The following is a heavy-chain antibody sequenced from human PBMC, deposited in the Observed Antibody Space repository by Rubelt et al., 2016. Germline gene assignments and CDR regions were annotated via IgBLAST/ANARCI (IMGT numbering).Heavy chain of an antibody. CDR3: ARHLVVDDDAFDI. CDR1: GGSISSSSYY. Sequence: QLQLQESGPGLVKPSETLSLTCTVSGGSISSSSYYWGWIRQPPGKGLEWIGRIYYSGSTYYNPSLKSRVTISVDTSKNQFSLKLSSVTAADTAVYYCARHLVVDDDAFDIWGQGTMVTVSS. J-gene: IGHJ3*02. V-gene: IGHV4-39*01. D-gene: IGHD2-21*01. CDR2: IYYSGST.